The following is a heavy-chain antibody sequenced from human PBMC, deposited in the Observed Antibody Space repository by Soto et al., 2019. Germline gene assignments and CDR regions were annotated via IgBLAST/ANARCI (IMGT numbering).Heavy chain of an antibody. CDR3: ARDNPGAAAGTWLDY. J-gene: IGHJ4*02. Sequence: SETLSLTCTVSGGSISSYYWSWIRQPPGKGLEWIGYIYYSGSTNYNPSLKSRVTISVDTSKNQFSLKLSSVTAADTAVYYCARDNPGAAAGTWLDYWGQGTLVTVSS. V-gene: IGHV4-59*01. D-gene: IGHD6-13*01. CDR2: IYYSGST. CDR1: GGSISSYY.